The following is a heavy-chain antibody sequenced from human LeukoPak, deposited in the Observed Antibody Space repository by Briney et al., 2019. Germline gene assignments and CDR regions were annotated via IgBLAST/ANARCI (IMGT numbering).Heavy chain of an antibody. Sequence: PGGSLRLSCAASGFTFSDYYMSWIRQAPGKGLEWVSYISSSGSTIYYADSVKGRFTISRDNAKNSLYLQMNSLRAEDTAVYYCALCYEPSLYYYGSGSYLDYWGQGTLVTVSS. CDR2: ISSSGSTI. J-gene: IGHJ4*02. CDR3: ALCYEPSLYYYGSGSYLDY. CDR1: GFTFSDYY. D-gene: IGHD3-10*01. V-gene: IGHV3-11*01.